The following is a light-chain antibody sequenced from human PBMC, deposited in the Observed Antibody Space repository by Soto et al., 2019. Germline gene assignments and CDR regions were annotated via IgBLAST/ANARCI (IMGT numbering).Light chain of an antibody. CDR2: DVS. V-gene: IGLV2-14*01. CDR1: SSDIGDYNY. J-gene: IGLJ1*01. CDR3: CSYTRSGTLI. Sequence: SVLTQPASVSGSPGQSITISCVGTSSDIGDYNYVSWYQQHPGKVPKVIIYDVSNRPSGVSYRFSATKSGNTASLTISGLQAEDEAEYYCCSYTRSGTLIFGSGTKVTV.